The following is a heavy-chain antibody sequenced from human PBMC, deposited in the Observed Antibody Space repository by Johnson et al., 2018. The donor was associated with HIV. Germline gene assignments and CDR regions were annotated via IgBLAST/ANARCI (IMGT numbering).Heavy chain of an antibody. CDR1: GLNVSSTY. J-gene: IGHJ3*02. V-gene: IGHV3-53*01. Sequence: VKLVESGGGLIQPGGSLRLSCAASGLNVSSTYMSWVRQAPGKGLEWVSVMYRGGSTYYADSVKGRFTISRDNSKNTLYLQMNSLRAEDTAVYYCASVPMIVVLDGAFDIWGQGTMVTVSS. CDR2: MYRGGST. D-gene: IGHD3-22*01. CDR3: ASVPMIVVLDGAFDI.